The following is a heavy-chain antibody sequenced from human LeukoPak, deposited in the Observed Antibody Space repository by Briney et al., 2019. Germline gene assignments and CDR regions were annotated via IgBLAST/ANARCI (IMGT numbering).Heavy chain of an antibody. J-gene: IGHJ5*02. CDR1: GGTFISYA. V-gene: IGHV1-69*05. CDR2: IIPIFGTA. D-gene: IGHD2-8*01. Sequence: ASVTVSFKASGGTFISYAISWVRQAPGKGLGWMGGIIPIFGTANYAQKFQGRVTITTDKSTSTAYMELSSLRSEDTAVYYCASSWGMGNWFDPWGQGTLVTVSS. CDR3: ASSWGMGNWFDP.